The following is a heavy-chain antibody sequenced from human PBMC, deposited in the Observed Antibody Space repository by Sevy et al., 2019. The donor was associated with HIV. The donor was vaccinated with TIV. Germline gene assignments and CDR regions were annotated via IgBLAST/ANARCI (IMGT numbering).Heavy chain of an antibody. CDR3: AAGYGGNTEFGDY. V-gene: IGHV3-48*01. Sequence: GGSLRLSCAASGFTFSSYSMNWVRQAPGKGLEWVSYISSSSSTIYYADSVKGRFTISRDNAKNSLYLQMNSLRAEDTAVYYCAAGYGGNTEFGDYWGQGTLVTVSS. J-gene: IGHJ4*02. CDR2: ISSSSSTI. CDR1: GFTFSSYS. D-gene: IGHD2-15*01.